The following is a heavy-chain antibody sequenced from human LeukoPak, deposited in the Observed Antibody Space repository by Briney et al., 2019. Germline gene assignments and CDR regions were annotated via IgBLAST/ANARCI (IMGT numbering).Heavy chain of an antibody. Sequence: GGSLRLSCAASAFTFSSYAMSWVRQAPGKGLEWVSAISGSGGNTYYADSVKGRFTISRDNSKNTLYLQMNSLRAEDTAVYYCAKGLRHLVIYGMDVWGQGTTVTVSS. J-gene: IGHJ6*02. CDR2: ISGSGGNT. CDR3: AKGLRHLVIYGMDV. CDR1: AFTFSSYA. D-gene: IGHD6-13*01. V-gene: IGHV3-23*01.